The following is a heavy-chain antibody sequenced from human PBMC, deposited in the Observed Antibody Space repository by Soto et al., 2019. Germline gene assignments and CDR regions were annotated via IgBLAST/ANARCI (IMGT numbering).Heavy chain of an antibody. CDR3: AHRRGGGWFGEFNEFDY. D-gene: IGHD3-10*01. J-gene: IGHJ4*02. CDR2: IYWDDDK. V-gene: IGHV2-5*02. Sequence: QITLKESGPTLVKPTQTLTLTCTFSGFSLSTSGVGVGWIRQPPGKALEWLALIYWDDDKRYSPSLKSRLTIPKDTSKTQVVLTMTNMDPVDTATYYCAHRRGGGWFGEFNEFDYWGQGTLVTVSS. CDR1: GFSLSTSGVG.